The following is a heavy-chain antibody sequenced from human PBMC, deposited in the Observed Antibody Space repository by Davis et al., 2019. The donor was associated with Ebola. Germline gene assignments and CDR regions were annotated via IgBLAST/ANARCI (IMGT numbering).Heavy chain of an antibody. Sequence: GESLKISCVASGLTISSFSMNWVRQASGKGLEWVASIGSGSSNIYYADSVKGRFTISRDDAKNSLYLQMNSLRADVTAMYYCLGRSFDYWGQGTLVTVSS. CDR3: LGRSFDY. CDR2: IGSGSSNI. J-gene: IGHJ4*02. V-gene: IGHV3-21*01. CDR1: GLTISSFS.